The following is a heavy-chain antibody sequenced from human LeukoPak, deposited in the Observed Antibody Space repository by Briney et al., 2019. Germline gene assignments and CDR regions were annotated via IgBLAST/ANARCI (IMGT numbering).Heavy chain of an antibody. CDR2: IKNKADAGTA. D-gene: IGHD4-11*01. CDR3: TTEGLPGSFDY. CDR1: GFTFSNAW. J-gene: IGHJ4*02. V-gene: IGHV3-15*01. Sequence: GGSLRLSCAASGFTFSNAWMSWVRQAPGKGLEWVGRIKNKADAGTAEYAAPVKGRFTISRDDSKNTVYLQMNSLETEDAAMYYCTTEGLPGSFDYWGQGTLVTVSS.